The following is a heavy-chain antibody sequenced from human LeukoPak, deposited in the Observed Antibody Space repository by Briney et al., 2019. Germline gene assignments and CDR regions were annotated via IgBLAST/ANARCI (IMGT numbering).Heavy chain of an antibody. V-gene: IGHV1-69*04. J-gene: IGHJ6*02. Sequence: SVKVSCKTSGGTFSSSAITWVRQAPGQGLEWMGRIIPALNITSYAQKFQGRVTITADTSTSTAYMELSSLTSEETAVYYCARDQGLTAPPPYGLDVWGQGTTVTVSS. CDR2: IIPALNIT. D-gene: IGHD5-18*01. CDR1: GGTFSSSA. CDR3: ARDQGLTAPPPYGLDV.